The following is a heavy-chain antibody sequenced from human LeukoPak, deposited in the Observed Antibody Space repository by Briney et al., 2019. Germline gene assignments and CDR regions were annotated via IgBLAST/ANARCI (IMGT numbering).Heavy chain of an antibody. D-gene: IGHD3-22*01. CDR3: ARMSYDSSGYYGSFDY. V-gene: IGHV4-59*01. J-gene: IGHJ4*02. CDR2: IYYSGST. Sequence: SETLPLTCTVSGGSISSYYWSWIRQPPGKGLEWIGYIYYSGSTNYNPSLKSRVTISVDTSKNQFSLKLSSVTAADTAVYYCARMSYDSSGYYGSFDYWGQGTLVTVSS. CDR1: GGSISSYY.